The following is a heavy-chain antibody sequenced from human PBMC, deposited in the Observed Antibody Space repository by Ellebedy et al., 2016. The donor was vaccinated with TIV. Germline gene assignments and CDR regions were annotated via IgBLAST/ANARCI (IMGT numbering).Heavy chain of an antibody. CDR2: IYSSGST. J-gene: IGHJ3*02. D-gene: IGHD6-19*01. CDR3: ARDSKKGWAFDI. V-gene: IGHV4-59*01. Sequence: SETLSLTCTVSGGSINSCYWNWIRQPPGKGLEWIGYIYSSGSTKYNPSLKSRVTISADMSKNQFSLSLSSVTAADTAAYYCARDSKKGWAFDIWGQGTMVTVSS. CDR1: GGSINSCY.